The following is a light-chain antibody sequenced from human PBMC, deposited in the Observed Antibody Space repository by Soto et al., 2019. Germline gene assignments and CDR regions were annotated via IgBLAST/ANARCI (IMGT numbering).Light chain of an antibody. J-gene: IGKJ5*01. CDR3: QQRSNWPSSIT. CDR1: QSISGT. V-gene: IGKV3-15*01. Sequence: EIVMTQSPATLSVSPGGRATLSCRASQSISGTLAWYQQKPGQAPRLLIFGASTRATGIPARFSGSGSGTEFTLTISTLEPEDFAVYYCQQRSNWPSSITFGQGTRLEIK. CDR2: GAS.